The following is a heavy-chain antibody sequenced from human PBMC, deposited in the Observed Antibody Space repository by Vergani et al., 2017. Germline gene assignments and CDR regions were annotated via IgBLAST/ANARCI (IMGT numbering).Heavy chain of an antibody. CDR3: ARDRGIVGATTGGMDF. D-gene: IGHD1-26*01. Sequence: QVQLQESGPGLVKPSQTLSLTCTVSGASMSSVGYYWTWIRQSAGKRLEWIGDILGSGTANYNPSFQGRVSMSVATSKNQFSLKLSSVTAADTAVYYCARDRGIVGATTGGMDFWGQGTTVTVSS. V-gene: IGHV4-61*02. J-gene: IGHJ6*02. CDR1: GASMSSVGYY. CDR2: ILGSGTA.